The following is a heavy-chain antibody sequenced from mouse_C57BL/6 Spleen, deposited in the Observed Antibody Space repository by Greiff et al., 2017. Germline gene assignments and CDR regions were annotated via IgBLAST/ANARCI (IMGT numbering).Heavy chain of an antibody. CDR2: IYPGSGST. V-gene: IGHV1-55*01. Sequence: QVQLQQSGAELVKPGASVKMSCKASGYTFTSYWITWVKQRPGQGLEWIGDIYPGSGSTNYNEKFKSKATLTVDTSSSTAYMQLSSLTSEDSAVYYCASGYGSSYDAMDYWGQGTSVTVSS. D-gene: IGHD1-1*01. CDR3: ASGYGSSYDAMDY. J-gene: IGHJ4*01. CDR1: GYTFTSYW.